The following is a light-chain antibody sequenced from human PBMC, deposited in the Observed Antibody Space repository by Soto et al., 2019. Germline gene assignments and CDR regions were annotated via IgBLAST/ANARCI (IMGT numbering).Light chain of an antibody. Sequence: EIVMTQSPATLSVSPGERATLSCMASQSVSSNLAWYQQKPGQAPRLLIYGASTRATGIPARFSGSGSGTESTLTICSLQSDDCAVYYCQQYNNWPPWTFGQGTKVEIK. CDR3: QQYNNWPPWT. J-gene: IGKJ1*01. V-gene: IGKV3-15*01. CDR2: GAS. CDR1: QSVSSN.